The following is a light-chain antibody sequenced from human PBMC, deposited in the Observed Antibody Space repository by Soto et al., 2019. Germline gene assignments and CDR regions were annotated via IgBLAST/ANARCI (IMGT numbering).Light chain of an antibody. Sequence: QSVLTQPPSVSAAPGQRVTISCSGSSSNIGNNFVSWYQQLPGAAPKLLFYDSDKRPSGIPDRFSGSKSGTSATLGITGLQTGDQADYYCATWDNSLGVVVFGGGTKLTVL. J-gene: IGLJ2*01. CDR2: DSD. V-gene: IGLV1-51*01. CDR3: ATWDNSLGVVV. CDR1: SSNIGNNF.